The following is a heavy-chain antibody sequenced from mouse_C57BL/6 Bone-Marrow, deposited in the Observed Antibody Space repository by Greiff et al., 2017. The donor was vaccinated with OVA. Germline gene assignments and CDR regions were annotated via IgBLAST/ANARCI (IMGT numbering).Heavy chain of an antibody. J-gene: IGHJ2*01. Sequence: EVQLQESGAELVRPGASVKLSCTASGFNIKDDYMHWVKQRPEQGLEWIGWIDPENGDTEYASQFQGKATITADTSSNTAYLQLSSLTSEDTAVYYCTSTGTDYWGQGTTLTVSA. CDR2: IDPENGDT. CDR1: GFNIKDDY. CDR3: TSTGTDY. D-gene: IGHD4-1*01. V-gene: IGHV14-4*01.